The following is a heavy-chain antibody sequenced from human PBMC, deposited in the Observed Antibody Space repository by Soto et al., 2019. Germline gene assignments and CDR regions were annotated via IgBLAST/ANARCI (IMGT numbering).Heavy chain of an antibody. CDR3: ARHPNYYDSSGYYYSDY. Sequence: PGESLKISCKGSGFTFTNYWIAWVRQMPGKGLEWMGIIYPGDSKTRYSPSFQGQVTISVDKSISTAFLHWSSLKASDTAMYYCARHPNYYDSSGYYYSDYWGQGTQVTVSS. CDR1: GFTFTNYW. CDR2: IYPGDSKT. D-gene: IGHD3-22*01. J-gene: IGHJ4*02. V-gene: IGHV5-51*01.